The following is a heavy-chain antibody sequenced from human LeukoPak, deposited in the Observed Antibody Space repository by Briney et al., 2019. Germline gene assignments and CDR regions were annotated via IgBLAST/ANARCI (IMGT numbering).Heavy chain of an antibody. J-gene: IGHJ4*02. D-gene: IGHD3-3*01. CDR2: IIPILGIA. Sequence: ASVKVSCKASGGTFSSYAISWLRQAPGQGLEWMGRIIPILGIANYAQKFQGRVTITADKSTSTAYMELSSLRSEDTAVYYCARGLLEWLLGESYYFDYWGQGTLVTVSS. V-gene: IGHV1-69*04. CDR1: GGTFSSYA. CDR3: ARGLLEWLLGESYYFDY.